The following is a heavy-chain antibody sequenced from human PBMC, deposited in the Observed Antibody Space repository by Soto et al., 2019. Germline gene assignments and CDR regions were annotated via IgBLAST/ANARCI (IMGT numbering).Heavy chain of an antibody. CDR2: MYYTGNT. Sequence: QLQLQESGPGLVKPSETLSFTCTVSGGSISSSSYFWGWIRQPPGKGLEWIGTMYYTGNTYYNPSLKSRVTISVDTSRTQFSLRLTSVTAADTAVYYCARRGWELLDAFDIWGQGTMVTVSS. J-gene: IGHJ3*02. CDR3: ARRGWELLDAFDI. D-gene: IGHD1-26*01. V-gene: IGHV4-39*01. CDR1: GGSISSSSYF.